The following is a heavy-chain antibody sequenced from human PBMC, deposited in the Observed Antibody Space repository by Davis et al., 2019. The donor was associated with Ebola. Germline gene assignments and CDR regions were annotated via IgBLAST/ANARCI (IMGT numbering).Heavy chain of an antibody. Sequence: GGSLRLSCAASRFTFSSYGMHWVRQAPGKGLEWVAFIRYDGSKKYYADSVKGRFTISRDNSENTLDLQMNSLRAEDTAVYYCARDTYYYYNTMDVWGKGTTVTVSS. CDR3: ARDTYYYYNTMDV. CDR1: RFTFSSYG. CDR2: IRYDGSKK. J-gene: IGHJ6*04. V-gene: IGHV3-30*02.